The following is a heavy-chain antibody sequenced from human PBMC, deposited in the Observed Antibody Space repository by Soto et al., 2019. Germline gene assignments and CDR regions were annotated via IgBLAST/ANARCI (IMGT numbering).Heavy chain of an antibody. D-gene: IGHD6-25*01. Sequence: GASVKVSCKASGYTFTSYGISWVRQAPGQGLEWMGFISACGGNTCYARKFQGRVTMTRDTSTSTVYVELSSLRSEDTAVYYCARNKASGLDIWGRGTMVTVSS. CDR2: ISACGGNT. CDR1: GYTFTSYG. CDR3: ARNKASGLDI. J-gene: IGHJ3*02. V-gene: IGHV1-18*01.